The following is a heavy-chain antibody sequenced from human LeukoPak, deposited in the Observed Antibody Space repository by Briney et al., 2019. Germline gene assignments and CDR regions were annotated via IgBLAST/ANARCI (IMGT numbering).Heavy chain of an antibody. V-gene: IGHV6-1*01. Sequence: SQTLSLTCAISGDSVSSNDASWNWIRQSPSRGLEWLGRTFYRSKWYYDYEASLKSRITINPDTSKNQYSLQLNSVTPEDTAMYYCAREVAMIRGVKNWFDRWGQGTLVTVSS. J-gene: IGHJ5*02. CDR2: TFYRSKWYY. CDR1: GDSVSSNDAS. CDR3: AREVAMIRGVKNWFDR. D-gene: IGHD3-10*01.